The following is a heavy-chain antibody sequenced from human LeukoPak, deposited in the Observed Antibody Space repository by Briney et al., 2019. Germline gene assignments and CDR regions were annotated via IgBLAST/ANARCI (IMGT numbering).Heavy chain of an antibody. Sequence: PSETLSLTCTVSGGSISSSSYYWGWIRQPPGKGLEWIGSIYYSGSTYYNPSLKSRVTISVDTSKNQFSLKLSSVTAADTAVYYCARERTPPYCSGGSCYSGWFDPWGQGTLVTVSS. V-gene: IGHV4-39*07. J-gene: IGHJ5*02. D-gene: IGHD2-15*01. CDR2: IYYSGST. CDR3: ARERTPPYCSGGSCYSGWFDP. CDR1: GGSISSSSYY.